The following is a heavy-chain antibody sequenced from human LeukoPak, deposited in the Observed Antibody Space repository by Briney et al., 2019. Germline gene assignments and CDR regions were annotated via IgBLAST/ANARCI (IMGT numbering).Heavy chain of an antibody. CDR2: ISSSSSYI. V-gene: IGHV3-21*04. Sequence: PGGSLRLSCAASGFTFSSYSMNWVRQAPGKGLEWVSSISSSSSYIYYADSVKGRFTISRDNAKNSLYLQMNSLRAEDTAVYYCAREVEMATILFEEGGYWGQGTLVTVSS. D-gene: IGHD5-24*01. CDR1: GFTFSSYS. J-gene: IGHJ4*02. CDR3: AREVEMATILFEEGGY.